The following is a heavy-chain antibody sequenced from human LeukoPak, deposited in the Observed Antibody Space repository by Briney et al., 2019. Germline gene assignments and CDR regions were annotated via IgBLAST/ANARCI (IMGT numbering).Heavy chain of an antibody. CDR2: MNPNSGNT. V-gene: IGHV1-8*01. CDR1: GYTFTSYD. D-gene: IGHD3-3*01. J-gene: IGHJ3*02. Sequence: ASVKVSCKASGYTFTSYDINWVRQATGQGLEWMGWMNPNSGNTGYAQKFQGRVTMTRDTSISTAYMELSRLRSDDTAVYYCARPRGRFDAFDIWGQGTMVTVSS. CDR3: ARPRGRFDAFDI.